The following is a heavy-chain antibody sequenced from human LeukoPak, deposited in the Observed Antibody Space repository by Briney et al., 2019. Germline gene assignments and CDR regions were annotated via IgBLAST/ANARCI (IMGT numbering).Heavy chain of an antibody. V-gene: IGHV1-24*01. Sequence: ASVKVSCKVSGYTLTELSMHWVRQAPGKGLEWMGGFDPEDGETIYAQKFQGRVTMTEDTSTDTAYMGLSSLRSEDTAVYYCARVSKVTTGRNNWFDPWGQGTLVTVSS. CDR2: FDPEDGET. CDR3: ARVSKVTTGRNNWFDP. CDR1: GYTLTELS. D-gene: IGHD4-11*01. J-gene: IGHJ5*02.